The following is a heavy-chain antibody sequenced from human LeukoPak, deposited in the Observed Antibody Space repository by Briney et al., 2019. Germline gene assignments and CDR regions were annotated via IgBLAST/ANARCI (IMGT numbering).Heavy chain of an antibody. Sequence: SQTLSLTCTVSGDSISRSDYSWSWIRQPPGKGLEWVGYIYHSGSTYYNPSLRSRVTMSIDRSKNQFSLKLPSVTAADTAVYYCASVGSGDAFDIWGQGTMVTVSS. D-gene: IGHD3-10*01. V-gene: IGHV4-30-2*01. CDR1: GDSISRSDYS. J-gene: IGHJ3*02. CDR3: ASVGSGDAFDI. CDR2: IYHSGST.